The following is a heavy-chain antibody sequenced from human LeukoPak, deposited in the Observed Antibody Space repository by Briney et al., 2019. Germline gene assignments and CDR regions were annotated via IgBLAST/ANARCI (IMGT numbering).Heavy chain of an antibody. CDR3: ARSIFSGCYAFDF. CDR1: GVSVSNTNYY. J-gene: IGHJ4*01. D-gene: IGHD1-26*01. Sequence: SETLSLTCSVSGVSVSNTNYYWGWIRQPPGKGLEWLGSVDYSGYTYQSPSHNSRVAISVDTSKNQYSLKMTSVTAADTAVYYCARSIFSGCYAFDFWGHGTLVTVSS. CDR2: VDYSGYT. V-gene: IGHV4-39*07.